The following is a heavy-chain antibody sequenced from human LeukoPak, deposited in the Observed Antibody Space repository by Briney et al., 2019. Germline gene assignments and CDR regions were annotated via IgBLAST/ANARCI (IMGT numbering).Heavy chain of an antibody. CDR2: INADGSTT. V-gene: IGHV3-74*01. CDR1: GFTFGNSW. Sequence: PGGSLRLSCAASGFTFGNSWVHWVRQAPGKGLVWTSLINADGSTTTYADSVKGRFTISRDNARNTVSLQMNSLTIEDTAVYYCVVVVEPPDSDGFDVWGQGTMITVSS. CDR3: VVVVEPPDSDGFDV. D-gene: IGHD1-14*01. J-gene: IGHJ3*01.